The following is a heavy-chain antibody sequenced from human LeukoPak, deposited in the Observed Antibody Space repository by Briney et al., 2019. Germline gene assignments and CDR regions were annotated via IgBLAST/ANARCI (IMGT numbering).Heavy chain of an antibody. V-gene: IGHV3-48*01. CDR3: AREIPGRIAADC. D-gene: IGHD2-15*01. CDR1: GFTFSDYS. J-gene: IGHJ4*02. Sequence: PGGSLRLSCAASGFTFSDYSLNWVRQAPGKGLEWISYIGGRGDGISYADSVKGRFIVSRDNAKNSLFLQMNRLRGEDTAIYFCAREIPGRIAADCWRQGTLVTVSS. CDR2: IGGRGDGI.